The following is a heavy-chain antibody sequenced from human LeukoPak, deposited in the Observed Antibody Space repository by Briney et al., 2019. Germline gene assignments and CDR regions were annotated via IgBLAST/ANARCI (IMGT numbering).Heavy chain of an antibody. CDR3: ARDYTIAVGTTTYLQH. V-gene: IGHV7-4-1*02. Sequence: ASVKVSCKASGYTFTSYAMGWVRQAPGQGLELMGWINTNTGNPTYAQGFTGRFVFSLDTSVSTAYLQISSLKAEDTAVYYCARDYTIAVGTTTYLQHWGQGTLVTVSS. D-gene: IGHD1-14*01. CDR1: GYTFTSYA. CDR2: INTNTGNP. J-gene: IGHJ1*01.